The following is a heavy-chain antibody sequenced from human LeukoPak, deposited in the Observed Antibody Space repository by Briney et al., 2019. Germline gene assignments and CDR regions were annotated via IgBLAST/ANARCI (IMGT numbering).Heavy chain of an antibody. V-gene: IGHV1-69*05. J-gene: IGHJ6*03. CDR1: GGTFSSYA. D-gene: IGHD2-2*01. CDR2: IIPIFGTA. Sequence: SVKVSCKASGGTFSSYAISWVRQAPGQGLEWMGGIIPIFGTANYAQKFQGRVTITTDESTSTAYMELSSLRSEDTAVYYCAKVVPAAASYYYYYMDVWGKGTTVTVSS. CDR3: AKVVPAAASYYYYYMDV.